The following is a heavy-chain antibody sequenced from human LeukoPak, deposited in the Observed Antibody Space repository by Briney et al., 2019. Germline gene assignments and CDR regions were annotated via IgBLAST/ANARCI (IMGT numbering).Heavy chain of an antibody. D-gene: IGHD4-11*01. J-gene: IGHJ4*02. CDR2: ISSSGGST. CDR3: AKDHYSNYGYFDY. CDR1: GFTFSNYA. Sequence: GGSLRLSCAASGFTFSNYAMSWVRQAPGKGLEWVSGISSSGGSTYSAGSVKGRFTISRDNAKSTLYVQMNSLRAEDTAVYYCAKDHYSNYGYFDYWGQGTVVTVSS. V-gene: IGHV3-23*01.